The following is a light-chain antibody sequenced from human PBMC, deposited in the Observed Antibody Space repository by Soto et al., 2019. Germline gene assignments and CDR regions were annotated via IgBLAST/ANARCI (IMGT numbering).Light chain of an antibody. CDR1: SSDVGGYNY. CDR2: EVN. V-gene: IGLV2-18*02. Sequence: QSVLTQPPSASGSPGQSVTISCTGTSSDVGGYNYVSWYQHPPGKAPKLMIYEVNNRPSGVPDRFSGSKSGNTASLTISGLQAEDEADYYCNSYTGSSTYVFGTGTKVTVL. J-gene: IGLJ1*01. CDR3: NSYTGSSTYV.